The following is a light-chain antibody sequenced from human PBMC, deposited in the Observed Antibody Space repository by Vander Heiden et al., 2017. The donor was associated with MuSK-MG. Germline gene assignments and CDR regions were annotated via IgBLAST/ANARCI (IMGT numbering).Light chain of an antibody. V-gene: IGKV1-5*03. Sequence: DIQMTQSPSTLSASVGDRVTITCRASQSISSWLAWYQQKPGKAPKLLIYKASNLESGVPSRFSGSGSGTEFTLTISSLQPDDFASYYCQQYKTCCSFGQGTKLXIK. CDR2: KAS. CDR3: QQYKTCCS. J-gene: IGKJ2*01. CDR1: QSISSW.